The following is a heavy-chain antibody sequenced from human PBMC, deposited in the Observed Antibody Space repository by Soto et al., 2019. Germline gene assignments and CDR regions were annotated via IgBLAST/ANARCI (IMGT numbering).Heavy chain of an antibody. V-gene: IGHV1-69*02. CDR1: GGTFSSYT. CDR2: IIPILGIA. Sequence: ASVKVSCKASGGTFSSYTISWVRQAPGQGLEWMGRIIPILGIANYAQKFQGRVTITADKSTSTAYMELSSLRSEDTAVYYCARALVVVAADDAFDIWGQGTMVTVSS. CDR3: ARALVVVAADDAFDI. D-gene: IGHD2-15*01. J-gene: IGHJ3*02.